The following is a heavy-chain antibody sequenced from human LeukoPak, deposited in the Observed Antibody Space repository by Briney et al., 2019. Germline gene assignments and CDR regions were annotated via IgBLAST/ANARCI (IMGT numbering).Heavy chain of an antibody. J-gene: IGHJ3*02. CDR2: IYYSGST. Sequence: SETLSLTCTVSGGSISSYYWSWIRQPPGKGLEWIGYIYYSGSTSYNPSLKSRVTISVNTSKNQFSLKLTSVTAADTAVYYCAILGIGYCSSTSCKDAFDIWGQGTMVTVSS. CDR1: GGSISSYY. D-gene: IGHD2-2*01. CDR3: AILGIGYCSSTSCKDAFDI. V-gene: IGHV4-59*12.